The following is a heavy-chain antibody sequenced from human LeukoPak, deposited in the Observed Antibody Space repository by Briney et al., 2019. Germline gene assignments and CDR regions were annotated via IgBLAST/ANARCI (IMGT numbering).Heavy chain of an antibody. CDR3: ARGSRYCSSTSCYRRWFDP. Sequence: ASVKVSLKASGYTFTGYYMHWVRQAPGQGLEWMGWINPNSGGTNYAQKFQGRVTMTRDTSISTAYMELSRLRSDDTAVYYCARGSRYCSSTSCYRRWFDPWGQGTLRTVSS. D-gene: IGHD2-2*01. J-gene: IGHJ5*02. CDR1: GYTFTGYY. V-gene: IGHV1-2*02. CDR2: INPNSGGT.